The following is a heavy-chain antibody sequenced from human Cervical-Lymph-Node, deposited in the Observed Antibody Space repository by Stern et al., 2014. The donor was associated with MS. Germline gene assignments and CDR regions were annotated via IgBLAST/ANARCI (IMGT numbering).Heavy chain of an antibody. CDR1: GYSFTANW. CDR2: IYPGDSDT. D-gene: IGHD4-17*01. Sequence: EVQLVQSGAEVKKPGESLKISCTGSGYSFTANWIAWVRQMPGKGLEWMGVIYPGDSDTRYSPSFQGQVTISADKSISTAYLQWSSLKAADTAMYYCARDYGDYAFDYWGQGTLVTVSS. V-gene: IGHV5-51*01. J-gene: IGHJ4*02. CDR3: ARDYGDYAFDY.